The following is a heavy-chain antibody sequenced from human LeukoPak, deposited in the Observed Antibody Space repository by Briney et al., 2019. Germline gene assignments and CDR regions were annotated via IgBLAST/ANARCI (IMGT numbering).Heavy chain of an antibody. D-gene: IGHD3-22*01. CDR1: GFTFSSYA. V-gene: IGHV3-23*01. CDR2: FSGSGGST. J-gene: IGHJ3*02. CDR3: ANSGLLLHRDAFDI. Sequence: GGSLRLSCAASGFTFSSYALIWVPQAPGKGGEWVSAFSGSGGSTYYADSVKGRFTISRDNAKNTLYLQMNSLRAEDTAVYYCANSGLLLHRDAFDIWGQGTMVTVSS.